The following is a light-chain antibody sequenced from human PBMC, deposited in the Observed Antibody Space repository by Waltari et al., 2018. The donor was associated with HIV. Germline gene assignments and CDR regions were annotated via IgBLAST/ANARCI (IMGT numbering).Light chain of an antibody. Sequence: DIQMTQFPSSLSASVGDRFTITCRATQDIGNSVSWYQQGPGKVPKLLVYGGYVRHRGVASRFTGSGSGTEYSLTISSLQPEDFATYYCHQYFSDPFTFGGGTKVEI. CDR1: QDIGNS. CDR3: HQYFSDPFT. J-gene: IGKJ4*01. V-gene: IGKV1-NL1*01. CDR2: GGY.